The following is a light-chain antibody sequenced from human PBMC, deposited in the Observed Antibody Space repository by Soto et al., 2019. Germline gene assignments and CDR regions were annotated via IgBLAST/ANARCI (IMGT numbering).Light chain of an antibody. CDR3: QQASSFPLT. J-gene: IGKJ4*01. CDR1: QSVSSN. Sequence: DIVMTQSPATLSVFPGERATLSCRASQSVSSNLAWYQQKPGQAPRLLIYGASTRATGIPARFSGSGSGTEFTLTISSLQPGDVATYYCQQASSFPLTFGGGTKVDIK. CDR2: GAS. V-gene: IGKV3-15*01.